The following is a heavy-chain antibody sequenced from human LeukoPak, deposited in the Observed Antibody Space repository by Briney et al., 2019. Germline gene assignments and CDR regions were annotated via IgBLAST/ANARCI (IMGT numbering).Heavy chain of an antibody. D-gene: IGHD1-26*01. J-gene: IGHJ4*02. CDR3: ARDREVGATGYYFDY. V-gene: IGHV4-39*02. Sequence: SETLSLTCTVSGGFISSSTYYWGWIRQPPEKGLEWIGSIYYSRSTYYNPSLKSRVTISVDTSKKHFSLRLSSVTAADTAVYYCARDREVGATGYYFDYWGQGTLVTVSS. CDR2: IYYSRST. CDR1: GGFISSSTYY.